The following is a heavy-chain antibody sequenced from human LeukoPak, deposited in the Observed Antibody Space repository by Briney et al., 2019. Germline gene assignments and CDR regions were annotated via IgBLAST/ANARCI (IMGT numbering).Heavy chain of an antibody. Sequence: GASVKVSCKASGYTFTSYDINWVRRATGHGLEWMGWMNPNSGNTGYAQKLQCRVTMTRNTSISTAYMDLSSLRSEDTAVYYFARDLFQYYDILTGFLSYWGQGTLVTVSS. D-gene: IGHD3-9*01. CDR3: ARDLFQYYDILTGFLSY. V-gene: IGHV1-8*01. CDR2: MNPNSGNT. CDR1: GYTFTSYD. J-gene: IGHJ4*02.